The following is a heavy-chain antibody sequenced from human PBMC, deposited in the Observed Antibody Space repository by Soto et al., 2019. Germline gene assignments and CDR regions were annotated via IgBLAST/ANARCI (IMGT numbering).Heavy chain of an antibody. J-gene: IGHJ6*02. D-gene: IGHD5-12*01. Sequence: QLQLQESGSGLVKPSQTLSLTCAVSGGSISSGGYSWSWIRQPPGKGLEWIGYIYHSGSTYYNPSLKSRVTISVARSKNQFSLKLSSVTAADTAVYYCARRRGFPYSYGMDVWGQGTTVTVSS. CDR1: GGSISSGGYS. CDR3: ARRRGFPYSYGMDV. CDR2: IYHSGST. V-gene: IGHV4-30-2*01.